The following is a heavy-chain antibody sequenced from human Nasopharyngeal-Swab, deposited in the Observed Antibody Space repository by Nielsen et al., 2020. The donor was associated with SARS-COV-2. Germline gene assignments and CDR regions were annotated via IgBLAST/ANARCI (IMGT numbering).Heavy chain of an antibody. CDR1: GDSGISSY. J-gene: IGHJ4*02. CDR3: AKEGEGGPNYFEF. V-gene: IGHV4-59*02. Sequence: SETLSLTCTVSGDSGISSYWSWLRQTPGKGLEWIGYIYQNGNTNYNPSLKSRITMSIETSIKQFSLRLSSATAADTAMYYCAKEGEGGPNYFEFWGQGNLVTVSS. CDR2: IYQNGNT. D-gene: IGHD3-10*01.